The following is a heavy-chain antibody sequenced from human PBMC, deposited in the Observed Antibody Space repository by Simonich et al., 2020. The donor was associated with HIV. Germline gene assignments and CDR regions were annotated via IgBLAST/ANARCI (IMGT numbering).Heavy chain of an antibody. Sequence: EVQLVESGGGLVQPGGSLRLSCAASGFTVSSNYMTWVRQAPGKGLEWVSVIYTGGRTDYSDSVKGRFTISRHNSKNTLYLQMHGLRAEDTAVYYCAGGEWELLPLNYWGQGTLVTVSS. D-gene: IGHD1-26*01. V-gene: IGHV3-53*04. CDR2: IYTGGRT. CDR1: GFTVSSNY. CDR3: AGGEWELLPLNY. J-gene: IGHJ4*02.